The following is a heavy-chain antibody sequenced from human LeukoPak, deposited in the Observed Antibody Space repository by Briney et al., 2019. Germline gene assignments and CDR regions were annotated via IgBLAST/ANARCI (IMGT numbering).Heavy chain of an antibody. CDR1: GGSISSSSYY. J-gene: IGHJ4*02. Sequence: SETLSLTCTVSGGSISSSSYYWGWIRQPPGKGLEWIGEINHSGSTNYNPSLKSRVTISVDTSKNQFSLKLSSVTAADTAVYYCARPYSGSSFDYWGQGTLVTVSS. CDR2: INHSGST. CDR3: ARPYSGSSFDY. V-gene: IGHV4-39*07. D-gene: IGHD1-26*01.